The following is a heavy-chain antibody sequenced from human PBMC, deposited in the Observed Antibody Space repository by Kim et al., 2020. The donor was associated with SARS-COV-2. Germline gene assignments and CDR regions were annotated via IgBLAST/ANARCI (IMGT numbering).Heavy chain of an antibody. CDR2: ISAYNGNT. V-gene: IGHV1-18*01. J-gene: IGHJ5*02. Sequence: ASVKVSCKASGYTFTSYGISWVRQAPGQGLEWMGWISAYNGNTNYAQKLQGRVTMTTDTSTSTAYMELRSLRSDDTAVYYCARDTGYCSGGSCYQGWFDPWGQGTLVTVSS. CDR1: GYTFTSYG. CDR3: ARDTGYCSGGSCYQGWFDP. D-gene: IGHD2-15*01.